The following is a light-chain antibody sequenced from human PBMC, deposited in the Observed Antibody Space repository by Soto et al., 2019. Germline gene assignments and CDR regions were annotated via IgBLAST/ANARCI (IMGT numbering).Light chain of an antibody. CDR1: QSVSSN. CDR3: QQNNNWPRT. V-gene: IGKV3-15*01. J-gene: IGKJ1*01. Sequence: EIVMTQSPATLSVSPGERATLSCRASQSVSSNLAWYQQKPGQAPRLLINGASTRATGIPTRFSGSGSGTEFTLTISSLQSEDFAVYYCQQNNNWPRTFGQGTKVDIK. CDR2: GAS.